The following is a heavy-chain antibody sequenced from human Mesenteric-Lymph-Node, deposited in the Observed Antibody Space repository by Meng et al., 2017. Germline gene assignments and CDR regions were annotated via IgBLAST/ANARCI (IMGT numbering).Heavy chain of an antibody. CDR1: CFTFNHDG. V-gene: IGHV3-33*01. CDR2: TYSDGNSK. J-gene: IGHJ5*02. D-gene: IGHD3-10*01. Sequence: QVQRVEFGGGVVQPWGSLRLSCAASCFTFNHDGMHWVRQAPGKGLEWVAVTYSDGNSKMYADSVRGRFTISRDNSNNMLFLHMNNLRVEDTAFYFCARGAQYYGPGNSWNWFDPWGQGTLVTVSS. CDR3: ARGAQYYGPGNSWNWFDP.